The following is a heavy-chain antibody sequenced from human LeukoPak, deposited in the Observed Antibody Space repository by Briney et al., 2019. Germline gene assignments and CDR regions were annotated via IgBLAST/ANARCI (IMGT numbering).Heavy chain of an antibody. CDR3: ARGWYSSGWYRGYYFDY. V-gene: IGHV4-34*01. J-gene: IGHJ4*02. D-gene: IGHD6-19*01. CDR2: INHSGST. CDR1: GGSFSGYY. Sequence: KSSETLSLTCAVYGGSFSGYYWSWIRQPPGKGLEWIGEINHSGSTNYNPSLKSRVTISVDTSKNQFSLKLSSVTAADTAVYYCARGWYSSGWYRGYYFDYWGQGTLVTVS.